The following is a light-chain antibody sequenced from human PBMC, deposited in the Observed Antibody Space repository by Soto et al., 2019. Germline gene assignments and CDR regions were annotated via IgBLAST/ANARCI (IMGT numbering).Light chain of an antibody. Sequence: QSALTQPASVSGSPGQSITISCTGTSDDVGGYNYVSWYQQHSGKAPKLIIYEVTNRPSGVSNRFSGSKSGNTASLTISGLQADDEADYHCSSYTASDLWVFGGGTKLTVL. CDR2: EVT. V-gene: IGLV2-14*03. CDR3: SSYTASDLWV. J-gene: IGLJ3*02. CDR1: SDDVGGYNY.